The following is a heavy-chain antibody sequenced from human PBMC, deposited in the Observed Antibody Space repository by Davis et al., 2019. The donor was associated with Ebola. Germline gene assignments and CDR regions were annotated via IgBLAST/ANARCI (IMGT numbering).Heavy chain of an antibody. J-gene: IGHJ4*02. CDR3: ARQLCSSTSCYTDQYFDY. Sequence: GESLKISCKASGYSFTNYWITWVRQLPGKSLEWKGRIDPSDSYGNNNPSLEGHVTISVDKSISTAYLQLSSLKASDTAVYYCARQLCSSTSCYTDQYFDYWGQGTLVIVSS. CDR2: IDPSDSYG. CDR1: GYSFTNYW. D-gene: IGHD2-2*02. V-gene: IGHV5-10-1*01.